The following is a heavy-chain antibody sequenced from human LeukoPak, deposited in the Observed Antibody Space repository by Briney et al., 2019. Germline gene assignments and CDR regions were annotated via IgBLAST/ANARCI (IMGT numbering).Heavy chain of an antibody. D-gene: IGHD5-12*01. J-gene: IGHJ4*02. CDR3: AKPFYSGYDSHFDY. CDR2: ISGSGDGT. Sequence: PGGSLRLSCAASGFTFSNYAMSWVRQAPGKGLEWVSAISGSGDGTYSADSVKGRVTISRDNSKNTLYLQMNSLRAEGTAVYYCAKPFYSGYDSHFDYWGQGTLVTVSS. V-gene: IGHV3-23*01. CDR1: GFTFSNYA.